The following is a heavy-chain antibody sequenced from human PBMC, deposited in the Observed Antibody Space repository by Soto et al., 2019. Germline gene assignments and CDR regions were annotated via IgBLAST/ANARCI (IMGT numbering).Heavy chain of an antibody. CDR3: ARDGKRVGVTGVGS. Sequence: XSVEVSCRASGYTFTCYYMHWVRQAPGQGLEWMGWINPNSGGTNYAQKFQGRVTMTRDTSISTAYMELSRLRSDDTAVYYCARDGKRVGVTGVGSWGQGTLVTVSS. CDR2: INPNSGGT. J-gene: IGHJ5*02. CDR1: GYTFTCYY. D-gene: IGHD1-26*01. V-gene: IGHV1-2*02.